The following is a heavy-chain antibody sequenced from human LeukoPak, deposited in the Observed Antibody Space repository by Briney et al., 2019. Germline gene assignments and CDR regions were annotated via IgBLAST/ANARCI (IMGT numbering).Heavy chain of an antibody. D-gene: IGHD3-10*01. V-gene: IGHV3-49*04. Sequence: AGGSLRLSCTASGFTFGDYAMSCVRQAPGKGLEWVGFIRSKAYGGTTEYAASVKGRFTISRDDSRSIAYLQMSSLKTEDTAVYYCTRPRASYYFDYWGQGTLVTVSS. CDR1: GFTFGDYA. CDR3: TRPRASYYFDY. CDR2: IRSKAYGGTT. J-gene: IGHJ4*02.